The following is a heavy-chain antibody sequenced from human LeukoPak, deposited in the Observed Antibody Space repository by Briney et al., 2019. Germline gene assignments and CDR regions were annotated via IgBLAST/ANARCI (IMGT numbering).Heavy chain of an antibody. Sequence: SGPTLVKPIQTLTLTCTFSGFSLRTRGVGVGWIRQPPGKALEWLSLIYWDDDKRYSPSLKSRLTITKDTSKHQVVLTMTNMDPVDPATYYCAQPLVDYVWGSYRHTGFDYWGQGTLVTVSS. V-gene: IGHV2-5*02. CDR1: GFSLRTRGVG. CDR3: AQPLVDYVWGSYRHTGFDY. D-gene: IGHD3-16*02. J-gene: IGHJ4*02. CDR2: IYWDDDK.